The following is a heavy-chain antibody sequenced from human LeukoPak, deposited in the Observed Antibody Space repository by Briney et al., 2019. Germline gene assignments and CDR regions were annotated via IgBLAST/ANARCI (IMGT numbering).Heavy chain of an antibody. D-gene: IGHD6-19*01. CDR1: GFTFSSYG. J-gene: IGHJ4*02. Sequence: GRYLRLSCAASGFTFSSYGMHWVRQAPGKGLEWVAVIWYDGSNKYYADSVKGRFTISRDNSKNTLYLQMNSLRAEDTAVYYCARDAPKYSSGWCLGYWGQGTLVTVSS. CDR3: ARDAPKYSSGWCLGY. CDR2: IWYDGSNK. V-gene: IGHV3-33*01.